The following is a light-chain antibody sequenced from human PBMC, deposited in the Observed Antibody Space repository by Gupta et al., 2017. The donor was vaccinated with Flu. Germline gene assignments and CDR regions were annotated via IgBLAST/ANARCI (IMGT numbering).Light chain of an antibody. J-gene: IGLJ1*01. V-gene: IGLV2-14*01. CDR2: EIT. Sequence: QSALTQPASVSGSPGQSITISCTGTSSDVGAYNYVSWHQQHPGKAPKLIIYEITNRPPGVSDRFSGSKSGDTASLTIPGLQAEDEADYYCCSYTSSSTYVFGTGTRVTVL. CDR1: SSDVGAYNY. CDR3: CSYTSSSTYV.